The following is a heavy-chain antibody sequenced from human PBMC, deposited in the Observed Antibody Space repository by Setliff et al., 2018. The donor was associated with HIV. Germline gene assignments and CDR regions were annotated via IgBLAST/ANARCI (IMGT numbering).Heavy chain of an antibody. D-gene: IGHD1-7*01. V-gene: IGHV4-61*02. CDR1: GGSISSGSYY. CDR2: IYTRGSI. Sequence: SETLSLTCTVSGGSISSGSYYWSWIRQPAGKGLEWIGRIYTRGSINYIPSLKTRATVSLDTSKNQFFLRLTSVTAADTAIYYCVRHPREEPQRNYKFDSWGQGMLVTVSS. J-gene: IGHJ4*02. CDR3: VRHPREEPQRNYKFDS.